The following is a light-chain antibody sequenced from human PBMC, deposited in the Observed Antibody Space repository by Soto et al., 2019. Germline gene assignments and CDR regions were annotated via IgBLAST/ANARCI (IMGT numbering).Light chain of an antibody. CDR2: DVS. CDR3: SSYTSSSTPPYV. CDR1: SSDVGGYNY. Sequence: QPASVSGSPGQSITISCTGTSSDVGGYNYVSWYQQHPGKAPKLMIYDVSNRPSGVSNRFSGSKSGNTASLTISGLQAEDEADYYCSSYTSSSTPPYVFGTGTKLTVL. V-gene: IGLV2-14*01. J-gene: IGLJ1*01.